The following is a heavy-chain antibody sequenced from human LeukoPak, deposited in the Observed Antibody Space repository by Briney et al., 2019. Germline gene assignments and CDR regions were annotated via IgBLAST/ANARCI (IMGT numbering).Heavy chain of an antibody. Sequence: GGSLRLSCAASGFNFKLSAMSWVRQAPGKGLEWVSSISNSGGRTFYADSVQGRFTISRDNSKSTLCLQMNSLRAEDTAVYYCAKQLGYCSDGSCYFPYWGQGTLVTVSS. V-gene: IGHV3-23*01. J-gene: IGHJ4*02. D-gene: IGHD2-15*01. CDR2: ISNSGGRT. CDR1: GFNFKLSA. CDR3: AKQLGYCSDGSCYFPY.